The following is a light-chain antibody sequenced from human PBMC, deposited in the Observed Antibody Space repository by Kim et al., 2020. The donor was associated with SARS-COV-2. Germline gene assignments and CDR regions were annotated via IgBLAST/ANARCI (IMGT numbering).Light chain of an antibody. V-gene: IGLV3-21*04. J-gene: IGLJ1*01. CDR3: QVWDVTSDHHV. CDR1: NIGNKY. Sequence: SYELTQPPSVSVAPGKAATVTCGANNIGNKYVHWYQQKPGQAPVLVIYSNTDRPSGIPERFSGSNSGNTATLTITRVEAGDEADYYCQVWDVTSDHHVFG. CDR2: SNT.